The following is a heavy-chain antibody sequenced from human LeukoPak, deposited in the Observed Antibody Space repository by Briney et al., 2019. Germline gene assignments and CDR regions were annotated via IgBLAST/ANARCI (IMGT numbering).Heavy chain of an antibody. V-gene: IGHV3-21*04. CDR3: VRGTDCSATTCYPLSAFGY. J-gene: IGHJ4*02. Sequence: GGSLRLSCVASGFIFSDFGMNWVRQVPGKGLEWVAFISSRGTSTFYAESVKGRFTISRDTGKKSLDLQMTSLRVEDTAAYYCVRGTDCSATTCYPLSAFGYWGQGTLVTVSS. D-gene: IGHD2-2*01. CDR2: ISSRGTST. CDR1: GFIFSDFG.